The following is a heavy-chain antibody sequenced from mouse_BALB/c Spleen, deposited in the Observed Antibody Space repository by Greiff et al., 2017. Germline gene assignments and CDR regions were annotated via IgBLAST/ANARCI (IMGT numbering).Heavy chain of an antibody. CDR2: IWGDGST. D-gene: IGHD1-1*01. V-gene: IGHV2-6-7*01. CDR3: AREGTVVATGAMDY. CDR1: GFSLTGYG. J-gene: IGHJ4*01. Sequence: VQLQQSGPGLVQPSQSLSITCTVSGFSLTGYGVNWVRQPPGKGLEWLGMIWGDGSTDYNSALKSRLSISKDNSKSQVFLKMNSLQTDDTARYYCAREGTVVATGAMDYWGQGTSVTVSS.